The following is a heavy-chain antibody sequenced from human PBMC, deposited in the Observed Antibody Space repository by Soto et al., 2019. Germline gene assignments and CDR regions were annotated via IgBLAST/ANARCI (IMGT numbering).Heavy chain of an antibody. Sequence: EVQLVESGGGLVQPGASLRLSCAASGFTFSYYWMHWVRQAPGKGLVWVSRIHSDGSSTTYADSVKGRFTISRDNARNTVYLQMNGLRVEDTGVYYCARGDRGAFDMWGQGTVVTVSS. CDR3: ARGDRGAFDM. V-gene: IGHV3-74*03. J-gene: IGHJ3*02. CDR2: IHSDGSST. CDR1: GFTFSYYW. D-gene: IGHD1-26*01.